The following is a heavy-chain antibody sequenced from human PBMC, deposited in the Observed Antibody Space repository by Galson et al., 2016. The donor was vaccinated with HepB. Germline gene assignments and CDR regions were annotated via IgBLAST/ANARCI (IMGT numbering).Heavy chain of an antibody. Sequence: SETLSLTCTVSGASVNSGSYFWSWVRQPPGKGLEWIAYIYYSGDTKYNPSPKSRVPISLERSMNQFSLKLSSVTAADTAVYYCARIFTHYYLGPPREGHWYFDLWGRGTLVIVSS. CDR1: GASVNSGSYF. CDR2: IYYSGDT. V-gene: IGHV4-61*01. CDR3: ARIFTHYYLGPPREGHWYFDL. J-gene: IGHJ2*01. D-gene: IGHD3-10*01.